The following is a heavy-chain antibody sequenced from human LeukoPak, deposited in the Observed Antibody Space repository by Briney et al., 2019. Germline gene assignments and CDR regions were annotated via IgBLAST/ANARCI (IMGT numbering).Heavy chain of an antibody. CDR3: ARAGKTGAAAFDI. Sequence: GGSLRVSCAASGFTFSRYWMHWVRQAPGKGLVWVSRINSDGSSTNYADSVKGRFTISRDNTKNTLYLQVNSLRAEDTAVYYCARAGKTGAAAFDIWGQGTMVTVSS. J-gene: IGHJ3*02. CDR2: INSDGSST. CDR1: GFTFSRYW. D-gene: IGHD3-10*01. V-gene: IGHV3-74*01.